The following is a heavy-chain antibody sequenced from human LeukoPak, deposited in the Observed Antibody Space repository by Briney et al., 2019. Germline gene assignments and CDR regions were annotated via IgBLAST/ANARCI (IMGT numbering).Heavy chain of an antibody. V-gene: IGHV1-2*02. D-gene: IGHD2-2*01. CDR3: ARGPLVVVPAAKGSGWFDP. Sequence: ASVKVSCKTSGYTFTAYYMHWVRQAPGQGLEWMGWINPNSGGTNYAQKFQGRVTMTRDTSITTAYMELRRLRSDDTAVYYCARGPLVVVPAAKGSGWFDPWGQGTLVTVSS. CDR1: GYTFTAYY. J-gene: IGHJ5*02. CDR2: INPNSGGT.